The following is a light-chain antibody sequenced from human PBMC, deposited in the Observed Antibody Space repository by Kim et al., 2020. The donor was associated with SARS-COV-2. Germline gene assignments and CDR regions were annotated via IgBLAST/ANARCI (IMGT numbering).Light chain of an antibody. V-gene: IGLV6-57*04. J-gene: IGLJ1*01. CDR1: SDSIASNY. CDR3: QSYYSSNYV. CDR2: EDN. Sequence: NFMLNQPHSVSESPGKTVTISCTRSSDSIASNYVQWYQQRPGSAPTTVIYEDNQRPSGVTDRFSGSIDSSSNSASLTISGLKTEDEADYYCQSYYSSNYVLGTRTMFTVL.